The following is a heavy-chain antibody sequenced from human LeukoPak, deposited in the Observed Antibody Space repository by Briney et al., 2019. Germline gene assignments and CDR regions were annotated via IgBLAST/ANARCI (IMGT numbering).Heavy chain of an antibody. CDR3: ATRGLVRGVIDY. Sequence: GGSLRLSCSASGFTFSDYYMSWIRQAPGKGLEWVSYISSSGSTIYYADSVKGRFTISTDNAKKSLYLQMNSLRAEDTAVYYCATRGLVRGVIDYWGQGTLVTVSS. CDR1: GFTFSDYY. D-gene: IGHD3-10*01. V-gene: IGHV3-11*01. CDR2: ISSSGSTI. J-gene: IGHJ4*02.